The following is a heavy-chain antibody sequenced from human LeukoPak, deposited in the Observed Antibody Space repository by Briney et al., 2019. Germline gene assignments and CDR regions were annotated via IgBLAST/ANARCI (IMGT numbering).Heavy chain of an antibody. CDR2: VYYSGST. Sequence: SETLSLTCVVCGVSINNNKWWSWVRQPPGKGAGWIGDVYYSGSTNYNPSLRSRVTMSVDKSKNQFSLKLNSVTAADTAVYYCARDEPDYTSGWSMDVWGQGTTVTVSS. CDR1: GVSINNNKW. J-gene: IGHJ6*02. V-gene: IGHV4-4*02. CDR3: ARDEPDYTSGWSMDV. D-gene: IGHD6-19*01.